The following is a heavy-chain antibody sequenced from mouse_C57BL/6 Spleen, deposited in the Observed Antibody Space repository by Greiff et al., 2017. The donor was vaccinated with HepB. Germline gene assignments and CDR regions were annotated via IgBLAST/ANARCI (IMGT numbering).Heavy chain of an antibody. CDR1: GFTFSSYA. Sequence: EVKLVESGGGLVKPGGSLKLSCAASGFTFSSYAMSWVRQTPEKRLEWVATISDGGSYTYYPDNVKGRFPISRANAKNNLYLQMSHLKSEDTAMYYCARDTLLRPPRRDDWGQGTSVTVSS. CDR3: ARDTLLRPPRRDD. J-gene: IGHJ4*01. V-gene: IGHV5-4*01. D-gene: IGHD1-2*01. CDR2: ISDGGSYT.